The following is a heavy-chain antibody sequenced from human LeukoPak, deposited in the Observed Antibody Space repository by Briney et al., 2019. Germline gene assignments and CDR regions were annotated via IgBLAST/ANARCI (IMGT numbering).Heavy chain of an antibody. V-gene: IGHV3-23*01. CDR1: GFTFGTYA. CDR3: AKEMAATNAFDY. Sequence: PGGSLRLSCAASGFTFGTYAMTWVRQAPGKGLEWVSGISGSGGSTYYADSVKGRFTISRDNSKNTLHLHMNSLRAEDTAVYYCAKEMAATNAFDYWGQGILVTVSS. CDR2: ISGSGGST. D-gene: IGHD5-24*01. J-gene: IGHJ4*02.